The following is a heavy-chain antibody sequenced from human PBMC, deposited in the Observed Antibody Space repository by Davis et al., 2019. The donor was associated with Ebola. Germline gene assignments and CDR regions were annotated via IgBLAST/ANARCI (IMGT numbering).Heavy chain of an antibody. J-gene: IGHJ6*02. CDR1: GYTFISYG. Sequence: ASVKVSCKASGYTFISYGISWVRQAPGQGLEWMGWISAYNGNTNYAQKLQGRVTMTTDTSTSTAYMELRSLRSDDTAVYYCARDRPYCSGGSCYYYLYGMDVWGQGTTVTVSS. CDR2: ISAYNGNT. D-gene: IGHD2-15*01. CDR3: ARDRPYCSGGSCYYYLYGMDV. V-gene: IGHV1-18*01.